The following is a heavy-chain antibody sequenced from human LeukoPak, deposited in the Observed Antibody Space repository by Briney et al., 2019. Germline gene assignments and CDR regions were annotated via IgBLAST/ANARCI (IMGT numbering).Heavy chain of an antibody. D-gene: IGHD3-22*01. CDR2: LLHSGST. Sequence: PSETLSLTCSVSGYSFSSGFYWGWIRQPPGKGLEWIGSLLHSGSTYYNPSLKSRVTISVDTSKNQFSLKLSSVTAADTAVYYCARANYYDSSGYSRGAFDIWGQGTMVTVSS. CDR1: GYSFSSGFY. V-gene: IGHV4-38-2*02. CDR3: ARANYYDSSGYSRGAFDI. J-gene: IGHJ3*02.